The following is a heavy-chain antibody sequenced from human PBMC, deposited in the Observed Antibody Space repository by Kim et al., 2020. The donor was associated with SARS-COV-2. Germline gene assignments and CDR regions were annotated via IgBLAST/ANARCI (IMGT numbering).Heavy chain of an antibody. D-gene: IGHD3-3*01. CDR3: AREVTIYGVLMGLDH. J-gene: IGHJ4*02. CDR1: GYTFTNYY. V-gene: IGHV1-46*01. Sequence: ASVKVSCKASGYTFTNYYVHWVRQAPGQGLEWVGAINPSGDNTIYAQKFQGRITLTTDPSTSTIYLELSSLTSEDTAVYYCAREVTIYGVLMGLDHWGQG. CDR2: INPSGDNT.